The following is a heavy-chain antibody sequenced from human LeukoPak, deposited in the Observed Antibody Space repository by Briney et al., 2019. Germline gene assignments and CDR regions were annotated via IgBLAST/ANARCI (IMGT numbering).Heavy chain of an antibody. D-gene: IGHD6-19*01. J-gene: IGHJ4*02. CDR3: ARRSEGSSHRYY. CDR1: GGSITSGYY. Sequence: TPSETLSLTCTVSGGSITSGYYWGWVRQPPGKGLEWIGNIYYSGSTHYSPSLKSRVTISVDTSKNQFSLELSSVTAADTAVYYCARRSEGSSHRYYWGQGTLVTVSS. CDR2: IYYSGST. V-gene: IGHV4-39*01.